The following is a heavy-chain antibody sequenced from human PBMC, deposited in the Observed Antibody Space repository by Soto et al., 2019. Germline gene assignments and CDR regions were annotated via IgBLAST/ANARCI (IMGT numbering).Heavy chain of an antibody. Sequence: QVQLQQWGAGLLKPSETLSLTCAVYGGSFSGYYWSWIRQPPGKGLEWIGEINHSGSTNYNPSLKSRXXIXVXXSKNQFSLKLSSVTAADTAVYYCARGYGSGYYFDYWGQGTLVTVSS. J-gene: IGHJ4*02. CDR1: GGSFSGYY. CDR2: INHSGST. CDR3: ARGYGSGYYFDY. D-gene: IGHD3-10*01. V-gene: IGHV4-34*01.